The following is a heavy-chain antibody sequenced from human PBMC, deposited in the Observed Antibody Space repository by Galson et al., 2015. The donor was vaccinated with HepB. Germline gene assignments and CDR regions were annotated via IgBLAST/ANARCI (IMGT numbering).Heavy chain of an antibody. CDR2: IYTSGST. D-gene: IGHD3-10*01. Sequence: SETLSLTCTVSGGSISSYYWSWIRQPAGKGLEWIGRIYTSGSTNYNPSLKSQVTMSVDTSKNQFSLKLSSVTAADTAVYYCARETGLLWFGELSSLDYWGQGTLVTVSS. CDR1: GGSISSYY. CDR3: ARETGLLWFGELSSLDY. J-gene: IGHJ4*02. V-gene: IGHV4-4*07.